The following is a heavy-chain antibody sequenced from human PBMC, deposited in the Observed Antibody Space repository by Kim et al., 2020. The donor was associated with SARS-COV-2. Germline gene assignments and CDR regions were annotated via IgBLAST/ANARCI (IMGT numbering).Heavy chain of an antibody. CDR3: ARDLAGLGIQVGY. V-gene: IGHV3-30*01. Sequence: HADSVKGRFTISRDSARNTLYLQRNSLRAEDTAVYYCARDLAGLGIQVGYWGQGTLVTVSS. J-gene: IGHJ4*02. D-gene: IGHD1-26*01.